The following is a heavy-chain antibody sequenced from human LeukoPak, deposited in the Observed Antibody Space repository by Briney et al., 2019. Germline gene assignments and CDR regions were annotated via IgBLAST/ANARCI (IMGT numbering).Heavy chain of an antibody. CDR1: GFTFSDYY. D-gene: IGHD3-22*01. CDR2: ISSSGSTL. Sequence: GGSLRLSCAASGFTFSDYYMSWIRQAPGKGLEWVSYISSSGSTLYYADSVKGRFTISRDNAKNSLYLQMNSLRAEDTAVYYCATDEDYYDSSGRPYYWGQGTLVTVSS. CDR3: ATDEDYYDSSGRPYY. J-gene: IGHJ4*02. V-gene: IGHV3-11*01.